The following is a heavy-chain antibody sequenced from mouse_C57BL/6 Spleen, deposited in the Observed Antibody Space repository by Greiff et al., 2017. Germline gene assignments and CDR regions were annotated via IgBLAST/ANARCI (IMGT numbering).Heavy chain of an antibody. Sequence: VQLQQPGAELVKLGVSVQLSCKASGYPFPSYWMHWVKQRPGQGLEWIGMIHPNSGSTNYNEKFKSKATLTVDKSSSTAYMRLSSLPSEDSAVYYCARRDGSGYVDVWGTGTTVTVSS. D-gene: IGHD1-1*01. J-gene: IGHJ1*03. V-gene: IGHV1-64*01. CDR1: GYPFPSYW. CDR2: IHPNSGST. CDR3: ARRDGSGYVDV.